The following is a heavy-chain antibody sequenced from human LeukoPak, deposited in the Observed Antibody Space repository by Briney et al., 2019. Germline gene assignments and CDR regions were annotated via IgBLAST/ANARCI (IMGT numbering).Heavy chain of an antibody. CDR3: ATEMATINY. J-gene: IGHJ4*02. D-gene: IGHD5-24*01. CDR1: GFTFSSYS. CDR2: ISSSSSYI. Sequence: GGSLRLSCAASGFTFSSYSMNWVRQAPGKGLEWVSSISSSSSYIYYADSVKGRFTISRDKAKNSLYLQMNSLRAEDTAVYYCATEMATINYWGQGTLVTVSS. V-gene: IGHV3-21*01.